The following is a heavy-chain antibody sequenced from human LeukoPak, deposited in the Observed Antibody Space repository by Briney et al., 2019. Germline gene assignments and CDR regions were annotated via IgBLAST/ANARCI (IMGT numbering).Heavy chain of an antibody. Sequence: GGSLRLSCAASGFTFSSYAMHWVRQAPGKGLEWVAVISYDGSNKYYADSVKGRFTISRDNSKNTLYLQMNSLRAEDTAVYYCARDPPPGIAVAGSKDAFDIWGQGTMVTVSS. D-gene: IGHD6-19*01. CDR3: ARDPPPGIAVAGSKDAFDI. CDR1: GFTFSSYA. V-gene: IGHV3-30-3*01. CDR2: ISYDGSNK. J-gene: IGHJ3*02.